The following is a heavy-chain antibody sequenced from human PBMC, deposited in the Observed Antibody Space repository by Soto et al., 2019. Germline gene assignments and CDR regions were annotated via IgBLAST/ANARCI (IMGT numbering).Heavy chain of an antibody. V-gene: IGHV3-66*01. J-gene: IGHJ4*02. CDR2: IYSGGST. CDR3: ATIPWGSRSPIDY. CDR1: EFTVSSNY. D-gene: IGHD3-16*01. Sequence: EVQLVESGGGLVQPGGSLRLSCAASEFTVSSNYMSWVRQAPGKGLEWVSVIYSGGSTYYADSVKGRFTISRDNSKNTVYLQMNSLSAEDTAVYYCATIPWGSRSPIDYWGQGTLVTVSS.